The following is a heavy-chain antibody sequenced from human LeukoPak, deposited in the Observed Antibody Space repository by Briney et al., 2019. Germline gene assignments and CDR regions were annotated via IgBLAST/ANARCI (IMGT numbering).Heavy chain of an antibody. CDR3: ARVYCSSTSCYAPFDF. CDR2: INQSGNT. Sequence: SETLSLTCAVYGGSFSGYYWSWIRQSPGKGLEWIGEINQSGNTNYSPSLKSRVTISVDTSKNQFSLKLSSVTAADTAVYYCARVYCSSTSCYAPFDFWGQGTLVTVSS. J-gene: IGHJ4*02. V-gene: IGHV4-34*01. CDR1: GGSFSGYY. D-gene: IGHD2-2*01.